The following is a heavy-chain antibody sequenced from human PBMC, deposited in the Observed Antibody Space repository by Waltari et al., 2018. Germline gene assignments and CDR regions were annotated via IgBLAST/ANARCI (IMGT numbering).Heavy chain of an antibody. CDR3: AKVLKEWAVAGTFDY. CDR1: GFTVSSNY. J-gene: IGHJ4*02. D-gene: IGHD6-19*01. Sequence: EVQLVESGGGLIQPGGSLRLSCAASGFTVSSNYMSWVRQAPGKGLEWVSVIYSGGSTYYADSVKGRFTISRDNSKNTLYLQMNSLRAEDTAVYYCAKVLKEWAVAGTFDYWGQGTLVTVSS. CDR2: IYSGGST. V-gene: IGHV3-53*01.